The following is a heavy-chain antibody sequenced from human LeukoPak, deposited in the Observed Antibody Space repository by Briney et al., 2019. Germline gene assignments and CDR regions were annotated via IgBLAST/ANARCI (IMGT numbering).Heavy chain of an antibody. J-gene: IGHJ4*02. CDR1: SGSISSSSYY. V-gene: IGHV4-39*07. CDR3: ARAFGTYQYYFDY. CDR2: IYYRGNT. Sequence: PETLSLTCTISSGSISSSSYYWGWIRQPPGMGLEWIGSIYYRGNTYYNPSLKSRVTISVDTSKNQFSLKLNSVTAADTAVYYCARAFGTYQYYFDYWGQGTLVTVSS. D-gene: IGHD1-26*01.